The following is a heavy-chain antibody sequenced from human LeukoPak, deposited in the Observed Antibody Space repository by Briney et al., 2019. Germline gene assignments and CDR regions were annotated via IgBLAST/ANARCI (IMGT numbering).Heavy chain of an antibody. V-gene: IGHV3-7*01. CDR1: GFTFSSYW. J-gene: IGHJ4*02. Sequence: GGSLRLSCAASGFTFSSYWMSWVRQAPGKGLEWVANIKQDGSEKYYVDSVKGRFTISRDNAKNSLYLQMNSLRAEDTAVYYCARDRRCGLGYFDYWGQGTLVTVSS. CDR2: IKQDGSEK. D-gene: IGHD3-16*01. CDR3: ARDRRCGLGYFDY.